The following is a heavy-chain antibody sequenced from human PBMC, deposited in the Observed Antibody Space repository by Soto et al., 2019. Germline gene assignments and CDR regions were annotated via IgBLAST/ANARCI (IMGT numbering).Heavy chain of an antibody. V-gene: IGHV1-18*01. CDR1: GYTLTSYG. CDR3: ARGGTTVTPNAFDI. CDR2: ISAYNGNT. Sequence: ASVKVSCKDSGYTLTSYGISWVRQAPGQGLEWMGWISAYNGNTNYAQKLQGRVTMTTDTSTSTAYMELRSLRSDDTAVYYCARGGTTVTPNAFDIWGQGTMVTVSS. D-gene: IGHD4-17*01. J-gene: IGHJ3*02.